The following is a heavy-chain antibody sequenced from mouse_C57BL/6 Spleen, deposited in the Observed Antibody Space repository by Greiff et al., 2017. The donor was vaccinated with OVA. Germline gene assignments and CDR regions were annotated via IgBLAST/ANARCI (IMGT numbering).Heavy chain of an antibody. CDR2: IDPSDSYT. D-gene: IGHD2-14*01. J-gene: IGHJ1*03. CDR1: GYTFTSYW. V-gene: IGHV1-59*01. CDR3: ARWDREETWYFDV. Sequence: VQLQQPGAELVRPGTSVKLSCKASGYTFTSYWMHWVKQRPGQGLEWIGVIDPSDSYTNYNQKFKGKATLTVDTSSSTAYMQLSSLTSEDSAVYYCARWDREETWYFDVWGTGTTVTVSS.